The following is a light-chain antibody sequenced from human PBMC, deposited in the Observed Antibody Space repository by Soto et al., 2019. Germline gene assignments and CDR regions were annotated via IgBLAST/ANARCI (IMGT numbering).Light chain of an antibody. CDR2: HAS. CDR3: QQQHKWPLT. Sequence: EIVMTQSPATLSVSPGERATLSCRASQSVSNNLAWYQQKPGKPPTLLIYHASTRATGILARFSGSGSTTEVTRTISSLQSEDFAVYYCQQQHKWPLTFGGGTKVEIQ. CDR1: QSVSNN. V-gene: IGKV3-15*01. J-gene: IGKJ4*01.